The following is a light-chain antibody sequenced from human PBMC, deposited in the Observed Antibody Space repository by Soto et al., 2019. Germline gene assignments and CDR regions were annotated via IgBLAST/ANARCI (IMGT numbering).Light chain of an antibody. Sequence: DIQMTQSPSTLSASVGDRVTITCRASQSISSWLAWYQQKPGKAPTLLIYKASSFESGVPSRFSGSGSGTEITLTISGLQTDDFATYYCQHYNCPYTFGQGTKLEIK. V-gene: IGKV1-5*03. CDR3: QHYNCPYT. CDR1: QSISSW. J-gene: IGKJ2*01. CDR2: KAS.